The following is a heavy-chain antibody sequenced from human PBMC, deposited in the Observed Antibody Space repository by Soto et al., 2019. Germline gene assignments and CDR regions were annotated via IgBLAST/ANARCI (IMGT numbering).Heavy chain of an antibody. CDR3: ARFGTDYGDYYFDY. CDR2: IIPILGIA. V-gene: IGHV1-69*02. CDR1: GGTFGSYT. Sequence: SVTVSCKASGGTFGSYTISWVRQAPGQGLEWMGRIIPILGIANYAQKFQGRVTITADKSTSTAYMELSSLRSEDTAVYYCARFGTDYGDYYFDYWGQGTLVTVSS. D-gene: IGHD4-17*01. J-gene: IGHJ4*02.